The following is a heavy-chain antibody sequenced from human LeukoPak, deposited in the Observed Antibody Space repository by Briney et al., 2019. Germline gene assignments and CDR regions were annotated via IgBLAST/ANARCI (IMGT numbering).Heavy chain of an antibody. J-gene: IGHJ4*02. Sequence: ASLKVSCKASGYTFTSYYMHWVRQAPGHGLEWMGIINPSGGSTSYAQKFQGRVTMTRETSTSTVYMELSSLRSEDTAVYYCARARPDYYDSSGYDFDYWGQGTLVTVSS. CDR2: INPSGGST. D-gene: IGHD3-22*01. V-gene: IGHV1-46*01. CDR1: GYTFTSYY. CDR3: ARARPDYYDSSGYDFDY.